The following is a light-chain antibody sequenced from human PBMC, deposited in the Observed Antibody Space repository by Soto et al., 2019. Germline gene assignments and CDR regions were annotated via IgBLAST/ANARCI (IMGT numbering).Light chain of an antibody. CDR2: ANT. V-gene: IGLV1-40*01. Sequence: QSVLTQPPSVSGAPGQRVTISCTRTSSNIGAGYDVHWYQQLPGTAPKLLIFANTNRPSGVPDRFSGSKSGTSASLAITGLQAEDEADYYCQSYDTSLSGSWVFGGGTKLTVL. J-gene: IGLJ2*01. CDR3: QSYDTSLSGSWV. CDR1: SSNIGAGYD.